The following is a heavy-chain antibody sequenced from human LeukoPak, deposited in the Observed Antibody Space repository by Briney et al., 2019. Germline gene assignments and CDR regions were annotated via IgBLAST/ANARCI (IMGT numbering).Heavy chain of an antibody. V-gene: IGHV3-15*01. J-gene: IGHJ6*02. Sequence: GGSLRLSCAASGFTFSNAWMGWVRQAPGKGLEWVGRIKCKSDGGTTEYAVPVKGRFTIARDDSKNTLYLQMNSLKSEDTAVYYCTTHLFPLYYYYAMDVWGQGTTVTVSS. CDR3: TTHLFPLYYYYAMDV. CDR2: IKCKSDGGTT. CDR1: GFTFSNAW.